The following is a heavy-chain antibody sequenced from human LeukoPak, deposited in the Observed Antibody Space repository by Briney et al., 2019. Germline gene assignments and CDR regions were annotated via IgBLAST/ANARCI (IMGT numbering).Heavy chain of an antibody. J-gene: IGHJ3*01. CDR3: ARDIQLST. D-gene: IGHD5-24*01. CDR2: ISFSGANS. CDR1: GFTFSDSV. V-gene: IGHV3-23*01. Sequence: PGGSLRLSCAASGFTFSDSVMTWVRQAPGKGLDWVSLISFSGANSYYADSVKGRFTISRDNSKHTLFLQMNSLRAEDTAIYYCARDIQLSTWGLGTMVTVSS.